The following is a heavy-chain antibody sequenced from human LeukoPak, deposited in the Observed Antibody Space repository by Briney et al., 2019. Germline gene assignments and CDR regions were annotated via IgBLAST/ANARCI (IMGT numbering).Heavy chain of an antibody. CDR1: GFTFSSYA. CDR3: AKDVKSNYYDSSGYPGA. CDR2: ISWNSDST. D-gene: IGHD3-22*01. Sequence: GGSLRLSCAASGFTFSSYAMTWVRQAPGKGLEWVSGISWNSDSTGYADSVKGRFTISRDNAKKSLYLQMNSLRAEDTALYYCAKDVKSNYYDSSGYPGAWGQGILVTVSS. V-gene: IGHV3-9*01. J-gene: IGHJ5*02.